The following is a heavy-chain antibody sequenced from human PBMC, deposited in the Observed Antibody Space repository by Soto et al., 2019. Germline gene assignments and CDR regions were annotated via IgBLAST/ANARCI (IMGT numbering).Heavy chain of an antibody. Sequence: EVQLVESGGGLVKPGGSLRLSCAASGFTFSSYSMNWVRQAPGKGLEWVSSISSSSSYIYYADSVKGRFTISRDNAKNSLYLQMNSLRAEDTAVYYCARDWLVVVITSGMDVWGQGTTVTVSS. CDR3: ARDWLVVVITSGMDV. J-gene: IGHJ6*02. CDR2: ISSSSSYI. D-gene: IGHD3-22*01. CDR1: GFTFSSYS. V-gene: IGHV3-21*01.